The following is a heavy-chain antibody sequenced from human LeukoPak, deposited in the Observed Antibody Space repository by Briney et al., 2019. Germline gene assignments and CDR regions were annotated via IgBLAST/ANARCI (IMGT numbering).Heavy chain of an antibody. CDR3: ARDSSSGWSGTYYFDY. V-gene: IGHV3-11*01. CDR2: ISSSGSTI. Sequence: GGSLRLSCAASGFTFSDYYMSWIRQASVKGLEWVSYISSSGSTIYYADSVKGRFTISRDNAKNSLYLQMNSLRAEDTAVYYCARDSSSGWSGTYYFDYWGQGTLVTVSS. CDR1: GFTFSDYY. D-gene: IGHD6-19*01. J-gene: IGHJ4*02.